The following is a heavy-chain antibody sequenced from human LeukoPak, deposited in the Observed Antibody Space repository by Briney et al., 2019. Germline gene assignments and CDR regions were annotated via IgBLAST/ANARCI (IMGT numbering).Heavy chain of an antibody. Sequence: PSETLSLTCTVSGGSISSYYWSWIRQPPGKGLEWIGYIYCSGSTNYNPSLKSRVTISVDTSKNQFSLKLSSVTAADTAVYYCARDRALMGLDYWGQGTLVTVSS. CDR3: ARDRALMGLDY. D-gene: IGHD3-16*01. V-gene: IGHV4-59*01. J-gene: IGHJ4*02. CDR1: GGSISSYY. CDR2: IYCSGST.